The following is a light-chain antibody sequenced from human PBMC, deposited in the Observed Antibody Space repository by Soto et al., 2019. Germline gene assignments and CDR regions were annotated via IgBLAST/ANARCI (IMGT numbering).Light chain of an antibody. J-gene: IGLJ1*01. Sequence: QSALTQPPSVSGSPGQSVTSSCTGTSSDIGGYNYVSWYQQHTGKAPKLMIYEVNKRPLGVPDRFSGSKSGNTASLTVSGLEDEDEADYYCCSYGGSYTYVFGTGTKVTV. CDR1: SSDIGGYNY. CDR2: EVN. CDR3: CSYGGSYTYV. V-gene: IGLV2-8*01.